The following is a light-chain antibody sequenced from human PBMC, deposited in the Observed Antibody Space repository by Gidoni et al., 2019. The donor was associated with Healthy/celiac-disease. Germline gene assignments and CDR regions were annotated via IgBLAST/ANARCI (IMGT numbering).Light chain of an antibody. CDR2: GAS. Sequence: IVMTQSHATLSVSPGARATLSCRASQSVSSNLAWYQQKPGQAPRLLIYGASTRATGIPARFIGSGSGTEFTLTISSRQSEDFAVYYCQQYNNWTPWTFGQGTKVEIK. CDR3: QQYNNWTPWT. V-gene: IGKV3-15*01. CDR1: QSVSSN. J-gene: IGKJ1*01.